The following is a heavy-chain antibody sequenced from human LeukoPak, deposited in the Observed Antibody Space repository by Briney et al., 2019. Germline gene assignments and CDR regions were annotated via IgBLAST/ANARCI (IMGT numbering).Heavy chain of an antibody. CDR2: IYTSGST. CDR1: GGSISSYY. Sequence: SSETLSLTCTVSGGSISSYYWSWIRQPAGKGLEWIGRIYTSGSTNYNPSLKSRVTMSVDTSKNQFSLKLSSVTAADTAVYYCARERLGGGNSRSSGIYYYYYMDVWGKGTTVTVSS. D-gene: IGHD4-23*01. CDR3: ARERLGGGNSRSSGIYYYYYMDV. J-gene: IGHJ6*03. V-gene: IGHV4-4*07.